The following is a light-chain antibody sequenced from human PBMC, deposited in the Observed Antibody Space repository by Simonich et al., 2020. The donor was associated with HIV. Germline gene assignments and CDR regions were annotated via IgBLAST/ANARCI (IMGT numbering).Light chain of an antibody. CDR3: YSTDSSANHRV. V-gene: IGLV3-10*01. Sequence: SYELTQPSSVSVSPGQTARITCSGDALSKKYAFWYQQKSGQAPVLVIFEDTKRPSGIPERFSGSSSGTVATLTISGAQVEDEADYYCYSTDSSANHRVFGGGSKLTVL. J-gene: IGLJ3*02. CDR1: ALSKKY. CDR2: EDT.